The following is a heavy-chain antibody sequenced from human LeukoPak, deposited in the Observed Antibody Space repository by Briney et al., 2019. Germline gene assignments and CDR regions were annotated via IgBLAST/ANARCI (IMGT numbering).Heavy chain of an antibody. CDR1: GFTFSSYA. D-gene: IGHD5-24*01. J-gene: IGHJ4*02. Sequence: PGGSLRLSCAASGFTFSSYAMHWVRQAPGKGLEYVSAISSNGGSTYYANSVKGRFTISRDNSKNTLYLQMGSLRAEDMAVYYCARDQWLSGQLDYWGQGTLVTVSS. CDR2: ISSNGGST. CDR3: ARDQWLSGQLDY. V-gene: IGHV3-64*01.